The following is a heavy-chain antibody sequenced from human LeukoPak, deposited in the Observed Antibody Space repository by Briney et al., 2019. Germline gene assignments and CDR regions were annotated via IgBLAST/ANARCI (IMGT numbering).Heavy chain of an antibody. Sequence: GGSLRLSCAASGFTVSSNYMSWVRQAPGKGLEWVAVIWYDGSNKYYADSVKGRFTISRDNSKNTLYLQMNSLRAEDTAVYYCARGRQLNWRVPDYWGQGTLVTVSS. CDR3: ARGRQLNWRVPDY. V-gene: IGHV3-33*08. CDR1: GFTVSSNY. CDR2: IWYDGSNK. D-gene: IGHD6-13*01. J-gene: IGHJ4*02.